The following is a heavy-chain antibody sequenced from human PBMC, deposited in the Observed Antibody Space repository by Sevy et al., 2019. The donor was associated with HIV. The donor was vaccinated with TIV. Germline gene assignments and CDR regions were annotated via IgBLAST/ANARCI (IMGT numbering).Heavy chain of an antibody. J-gene: IGHJ4*01. D-gene: IGHD7-27*01. CDR3: ARPSRTAPTGAFDS. CDR1: GFTFSSYW. CDR2: INSDGTST. Sequence: GGSLRLSCAASGFTFSSYWMHWVRQAPGKGLVWVSRINSDGTSTSYADSVKGRFTISRDNAKNTVFLQVNSLRAEDTATYYCARPSRTAPTGAFDSWGQEPWSPSPQ. V-gene: IGHV3-74*01.